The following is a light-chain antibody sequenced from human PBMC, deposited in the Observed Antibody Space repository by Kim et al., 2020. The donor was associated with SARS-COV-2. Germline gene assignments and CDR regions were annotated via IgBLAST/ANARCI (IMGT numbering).Light chain of an antibody. CDR1: QSISSW. CDR3: QQYNSYSPEWT. J-gene: IGKJ1*01. CDR2: DAS. Sequence: GDRVTITCRASQSISSWLAWYQQKPGKAPKLLIYDASSLESGVPSRFSGSGSGTEFTLTISSLQPDDFATYYCQQYNSYSPEWTFGQGT. V-gene: IGKV1-5*01.